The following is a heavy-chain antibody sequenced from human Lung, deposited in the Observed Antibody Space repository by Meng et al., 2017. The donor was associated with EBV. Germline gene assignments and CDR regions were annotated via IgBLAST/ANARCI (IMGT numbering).Heavy chain of an antibody. CDR1: GGSISMCGYY. Sequence: QVPLQGAGPRLVMLSEDPAPTWTVSGGSISMCGYYWSWIRHHPGKGLEWIGYIYYSGDTDYNPSLKSRVTISMDTSKNQFSLKLSSVTAADTAVYYCARERDTRWFDPWGRGTLVTVSS. V-gene: IGHV4-31*02. CDR3: ARERDTRWFDP. J-gene: IGHJ5*02. D-gene: IGHD5-18*01. CDR2: IYYSGDT.